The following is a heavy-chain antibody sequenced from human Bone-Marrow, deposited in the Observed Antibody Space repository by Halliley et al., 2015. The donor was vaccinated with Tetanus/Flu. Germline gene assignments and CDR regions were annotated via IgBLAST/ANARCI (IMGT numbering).Heavy chain of an antibody. D-gene: IGHD1-26*01. CDR2: SYSDGST. V-gene: IGHV3-53*01. CDR1: GFTVSSNS. Sequence: EVQLVQSGGGLIQPGGSLRLSCAASGFTVSSNSMSWVRQAPGKGLEWVSLSYSDGSTHYAASVKGRFTISRDNSKNILYLQMNTLRAVDTAVFYCARCFYSRVGCFFDYWGQGVLVTVSS. CDR3: ARCFYSRVGCFFDY. J-gene: IGHJ4*02.